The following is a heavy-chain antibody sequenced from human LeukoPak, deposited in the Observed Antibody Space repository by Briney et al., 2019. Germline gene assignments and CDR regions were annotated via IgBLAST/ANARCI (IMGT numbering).Heavy chain of an antibody. V-gene: IGHV3-7*04. CDR1: GFTFSNLW. CDR3: AGDKGYNRCDP. J-gene: IGHJ5*02. CDR2: INEDGSAK. Sequence: PGGSLRLSCAASGFTFSNLWMSWVRQAPGKGLEWVANINEDGSAKTHVDSVKGRFTISRDNAKNSLYLRMNSLRAEDTAVYYCAGDKGYNRCDPWGQGTVVTVSS.